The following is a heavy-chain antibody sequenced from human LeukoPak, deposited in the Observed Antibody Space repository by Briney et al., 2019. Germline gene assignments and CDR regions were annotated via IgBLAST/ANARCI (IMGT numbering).Heavy chain of an antibody. V-gene: IGHV1-46*01. D-gene: IGHD5-18*01. J-gene: IGHJ4*02. CDR3: ATLPDTAMVTEAYYFDY. Sequence: ASVKVSCKASGYTFTSYYMHWVRQAPGQGLEWMGIINPSGGSTSYAQKFQGRVTMTRDTSTSTVYMELSSLRSEDTAVYYCATLPDTAMVTEAYYFDYWGQGTLVTVSS. CDR2: INPSGGST. CDR1: GYTFTSYY.